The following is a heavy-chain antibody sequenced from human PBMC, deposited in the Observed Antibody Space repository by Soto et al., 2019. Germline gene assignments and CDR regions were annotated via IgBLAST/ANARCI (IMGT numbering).Heavy chain of an antibody. D-gene: IGHD3-10*01. CDR3: ARAERYYSSGKQPNYYYYGSDV. CDR1: DGSINCRNSYY. V-gene: IGHV4-39*02. Sequence: SETLSLTCTVSDGSINCRNSYYWCWIRQPPGQGLEWIGSIYYSVSTHYHPSLKSRVAVSLDTPNTQFSLKLSAVTAAESAGYYCARAERYYSSGKQPNYYYYGSDVWGQGITVTVSS. CDR2: IYYSVST. J-gene: IGHJ6*02.